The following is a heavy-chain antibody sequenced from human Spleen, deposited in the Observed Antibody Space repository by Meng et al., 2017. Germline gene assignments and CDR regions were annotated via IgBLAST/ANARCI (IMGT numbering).Heavy chain of an antibody. Sequence: GSGPGRLKPSKPLSLTCTVSGGSISSGGYYWNWIRHHPGKGLEWIGYIYYSGTTYYNPSLKSRVTMSVETSKNQFSLKLSSVTAADTAVYFCARDGVGYGSGTNKWFDPWGQGTLVTVSS. CDR2: IYYSGTT. CDR1: GGSISSGGYY. V-gene: IGHV4-31*03. D-gene: IGHD3-10*01. CDR3: ARDGVGYGSGTNKWFDP. J-gene: IGHJ5*02.